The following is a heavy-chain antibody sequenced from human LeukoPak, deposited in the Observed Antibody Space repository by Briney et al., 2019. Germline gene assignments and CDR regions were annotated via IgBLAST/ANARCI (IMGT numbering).Heavy chain of an antibody. CDR1: AFIFSNYA. CDR2: ISVGGHTT. D-gene: IGHD3-10*01. V-gene: IGHV3-23*01. J-gene: IGHJ4*02. Sequence: GGSLRLSCAASAFIFSNYAMTWVRQAPGKGLEWVSSISVGGHTTYYADSVKGRFTISRDDSKDTLYLQMNSLRADDAAVYYCAKDGPLWFGELFPHFDYWGQGTLVTVSS. CDR3: AKDGPLWFGELFPHFDY.